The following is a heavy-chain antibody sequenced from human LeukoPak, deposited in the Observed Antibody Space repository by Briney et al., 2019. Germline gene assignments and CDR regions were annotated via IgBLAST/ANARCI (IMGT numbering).Heavy chain of an antibody. D-gene: IGHD3-22*01. CDR2: ISPNSGDT. CDR3: ARSYYYDTTGYTHDDAFDI. Sequence: ASVKVSCKASGYTFTGHFMHWVRQVPGRGLEWMGWISPNSGDTNYAQKFQGRVTMTRDTSISTAYMELSRLRSDDTAVYYCARSYYYDTTGYTHDDAFDIWGQGTMVTVS. CDR1: GYTFTGHF. J-gene: IGHJ3*02. V-gene: IGHV1-2*02.